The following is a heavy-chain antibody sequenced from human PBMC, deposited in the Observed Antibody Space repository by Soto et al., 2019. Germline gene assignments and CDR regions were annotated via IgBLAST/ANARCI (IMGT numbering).Heavy chain of an antibody. CDR3: ASSPRGYCSSTSCRESGNYYGMDV. J-gene: IGHJ6*02. V-gene: IGHV5-10-1*01. CDR2: IDPSDSYT. D-gene: IGHD2-2*01. Sequence: GESLKISCKVSGYSFTSYWISCVRQMPGKGLEWMGRIDPSDSYTNYSPSFQGHVTISADKSISTAYLQWSSLKASDTAMYYCASSPRGYCSSTSCRESGNYYGMDVWGQGTTVTVSS. CDR1: GYSFTSYW.